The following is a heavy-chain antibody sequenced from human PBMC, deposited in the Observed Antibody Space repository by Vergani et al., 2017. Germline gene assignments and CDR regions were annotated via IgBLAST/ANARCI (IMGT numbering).Heavy chain of an antibody. V-gene: IGHV2-70*04. CDR1: GFSLTSSGMR. Sequence: QVTFKESGRALVNPRQALTLTCTFSGFSLTSSGMRVSWFRQSPGKALEWLARIDWDDDKYYSTSLKTRLTISKDTSNNQVVLTMTNMDPVDTATYYCVRIRGVTTDYWGQGTLVTVSS. CDR2: IDWDDDK. CDR3: VRIRGVTTDY. J-gene: IGHJ4*02. D-gene: IGHD2-21*02.